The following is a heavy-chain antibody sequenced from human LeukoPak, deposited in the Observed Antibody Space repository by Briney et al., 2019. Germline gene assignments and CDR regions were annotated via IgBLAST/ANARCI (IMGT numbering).Heavy chain of an antibody. CDR3: ATGDYGDYDRDFDY. V-gene: IGHV3-48*03. J-gene: IGHJ4*02. Sequence: GGSLRLSCAASGFSFSSYEMNWVRQAPGKGLEWVSTISSGSSTIYYADSVKGRFTISRDNAKNSLYLQMNSLRAEDTAVYYCATGDYGDYDRDFDYWGQGTLVTVSS. CDR1: GFSFSSYE. CDR2: ISSGSSTI. D-gene: IGHD4-17*01.